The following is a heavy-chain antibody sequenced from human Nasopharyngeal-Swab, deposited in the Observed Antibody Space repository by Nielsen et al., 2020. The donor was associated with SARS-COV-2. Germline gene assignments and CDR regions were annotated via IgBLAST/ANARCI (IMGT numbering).Heavy chain of an antibody. V-gene: IGHV4-59*01. CDR2: FFYSGTP. J-gene: IGHJ4*02. CDR3: ARDSSGWHY. Sequence: SETLSLTCTVSSGSIKSYYWSWVRQPPGKGLEWIGNFFYSGTPNYNPSLKSRVTISVDAPRNQFSLRLNSVTSADMAMYYCARDSSGWHYWGQGTLVTVSS. CDR1: SGSIKSYY. D-gene: IGHD6-19*01.